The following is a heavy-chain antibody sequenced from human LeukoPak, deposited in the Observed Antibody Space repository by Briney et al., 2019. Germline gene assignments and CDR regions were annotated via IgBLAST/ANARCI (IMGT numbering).Heavy chain of an antibody. J-gene: IGHJ2*01. Sequence: SETLSLTCTVSGGSISSYYWSWIRQPPGKGLEWIGYIYYSGSTNYNPSLKSRVTISVDTSKNQFSLKLSSVTAADTAVYYCARPHGYCSGGSCPPGYWYFDLWGRGTLVTVSP. D-gene: IGHD2-15*01. CDR1: GGSISSYY. CDR3: ARPHGYCSGGSCPPGYWYFDL. V-gene: IGHV4-59*01. CDR2: IYYSGST.